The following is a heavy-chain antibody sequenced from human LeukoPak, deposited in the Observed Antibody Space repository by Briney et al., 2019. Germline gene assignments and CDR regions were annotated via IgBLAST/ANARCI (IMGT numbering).Heavy chain of an antibody. CDR2: IILIFGSA. CDR3: ARERRPETYYDFWSGYNWFDP. D-gene: IGHD3-3*01. V-gene: IGHV1-69*13. Sequence: SSVQVSCKASGGTFSSYAIRWVRQAPGQGLEWIGGIILIFGSANYAQKFQGRVTITADEYTSTAYMELSSLRSEDTAVYYCARERRPETYYDFWSGYNWFDPWGQRTLVTVSS. J-gene: IGHJ5*02. CDR1: GGTFSSYA.